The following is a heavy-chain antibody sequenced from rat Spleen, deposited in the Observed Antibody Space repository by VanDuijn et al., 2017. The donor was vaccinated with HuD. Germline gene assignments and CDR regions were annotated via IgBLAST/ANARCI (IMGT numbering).Heavy chain of an antibody. J-gene: IGHJ2*01. CDR3: ARRLDY. CDR2: ISTSGGST. V-gene: IGHV5-25*01. Sequence: EVQLVESGGGLVQPGRSLKLSCAASGFTFSNYDMAWVRQAPTKGLEWVASISTSGGSTYYRDSVKGRFTVSRDNAKSTLYLQMDSLRSEDTATYYCARRLDYWGQGVMVTVSS. CDR1: GFTFSNYD.